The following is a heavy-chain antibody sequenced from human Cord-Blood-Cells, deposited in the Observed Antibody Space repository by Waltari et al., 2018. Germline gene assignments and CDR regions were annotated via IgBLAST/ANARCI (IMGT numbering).Heavy chain of an antibody. D-gene: IGHD7-27*01. V-gene: IGHV1-2*04. CDR2: INPNSGGT. CDR3: ARGTGDTVQAFDY. J-gene: IGHJ4*02. Sequence: QVQLVQSGAEVKKPGASVKVSCKASGYTFTGSYMHWVRQAPGQGLEWMGWINPNSGGTNYAQKFQGWVTMTRDPSISTAYMELSRLRSDDTAVYYCARGTGDTVQAFDYWGQGTLVTVSS. CDR1: GYTFTGSY.